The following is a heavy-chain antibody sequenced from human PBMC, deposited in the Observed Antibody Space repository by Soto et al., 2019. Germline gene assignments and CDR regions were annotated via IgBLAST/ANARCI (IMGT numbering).Heavy chain of an antibody. CDR1: GGSLSTVGHY. J-gene: IGHJ4*02. Sequence: SQTRSLTCSLSGGSLSTVGHYCTWILQPPGKGLEWIGSIYHTGSTYYSKSLRSRLTMSAATSKSQFSLRLSSVTAADTAVFYCARATGTMRSRNCDYWGQGSLVTVSS. D-gene: IGHD1-1*01. V-gene: IGHV4-31*03. CDR2: IYHTGST. CDR3: ARATGTMRSRNCDY.